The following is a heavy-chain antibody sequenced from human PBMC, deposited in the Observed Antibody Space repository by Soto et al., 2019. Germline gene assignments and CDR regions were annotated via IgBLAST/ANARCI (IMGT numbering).Heavy chain of an antibody. Sequence: SETLSLTCAVSGGSISSGGYSWSWIRQPPGKGLEWIGYIYHSGSTYYNPSLKSRVTISLDTSNYQFSLKLSSVTAADTAVYYCARDGDGRMTTNPYYYSGMDVWGPGTTVTVSS. CDR1: GGSISSGGYS. CDR3: ARDGDGRMTTNPYYYSGMDV. D-gene: IGHD3-22*01. J-gene: IGHJ6*02. CDR2: IYHSGST. V-gene: IGHV4-30-2*01.